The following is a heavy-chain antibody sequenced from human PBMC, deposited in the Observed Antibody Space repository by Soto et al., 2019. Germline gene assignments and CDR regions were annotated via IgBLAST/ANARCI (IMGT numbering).Heavy chain of an antibody. CDR3: AEDVAGELLPTGFDP. J-gene: IGHJ5*02. CDR2: ISGGGSST. D-gene: IGHD1-26*01. Sequence: EVQLLESGGGLVQPGGSLRLSCAASGFTFSSYAMSWVRQAPGKGLEWVSAISGGGSSTYYADSVKGRFTISRDNSKNTLYLQMSSLRAEDTAVYYCAEDVAGELLPTGFDPWGQGTLVTVSS. CDR1: GFTFSSYA. V-gene: IGHV3-23*01.